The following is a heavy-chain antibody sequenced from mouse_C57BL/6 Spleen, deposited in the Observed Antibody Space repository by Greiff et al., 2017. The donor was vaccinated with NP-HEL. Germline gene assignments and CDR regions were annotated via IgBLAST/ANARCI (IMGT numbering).Heavy chain of an antibody. J-gene: IGHJ4*01. V-gene: IGHV1-26*01. CDR1: GYTFTGYY. D-gene: IGHD2-5*01. CDR3: ARSYYSNYGAMDY. Sequence: DVQLQESGPELVKPGASVKISCKASGYTFTGYYMNWVKQSHGKSLEWIGDINPNNGGTSYNQKFKGKATLTVDKSSSTAYMELRSLTSEDSAVYYCARSYYSNYGAMDYWGQGTSVTVSS. CDR2: INPNNGGT.